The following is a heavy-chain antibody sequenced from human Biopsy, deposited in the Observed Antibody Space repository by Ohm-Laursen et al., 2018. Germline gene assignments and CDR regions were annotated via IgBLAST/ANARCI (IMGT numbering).Heavy chain of an antibody. Sequence: SLRLSCAAPGITFNSDWMSWVRQAPGKGLEWVAIIREHGNEEFYVDSVKGRFTISRDNVRNSVYLQMNSLRAEDTAIYYCARGNGPSAWGQGTLVTVSS. CDR3: ARGNGPSA. CDR2: IREHGNEE. J-gene: IGHJ5*02. D-gene: IGHD4-11*01. V-gene: IGHV3-7*04. CDR1: GITFNSDW.